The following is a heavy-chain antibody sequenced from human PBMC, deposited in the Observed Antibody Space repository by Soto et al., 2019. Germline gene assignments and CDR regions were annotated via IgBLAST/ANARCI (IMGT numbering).Heavy chain of an antibody. Sequence: GGSLILSCAASGFTFSSYSMNWVRQAPGKGLEWVSSISSSSSYIYYADSVKGRFTISRDNAKNSLYLQMNSLRAEDTAVYYCARYPLSGWYNYFDYWGQGTLVTVS. CDR3: ARYPLSGWYNYFDY. J-gene: IGHJ4*02. CDR2: ISSSSSYI. V-gene: IGHV3-21*01. CDR1: GFTFSSYS. D-gene: IGHD6-19*01.